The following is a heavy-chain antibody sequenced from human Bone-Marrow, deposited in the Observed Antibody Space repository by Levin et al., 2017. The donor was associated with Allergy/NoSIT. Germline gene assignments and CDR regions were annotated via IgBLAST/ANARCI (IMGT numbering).Heavy chain of an antibody. D-gene: IGHD2-2*01. CDR2: ISYDGSNK. J-gene: IGHJ3*02. CDR3: ARTGCSSTSCYVSAFDI. V-gene: IGHV3-30-3*01. Sequence: QAGGSLRLSCAASGFTFSSYAMHWVRQAPGKGLEWVAVISYDGSNKYYADSVKGRFTISRDNSKNTLYLQMNSLRAEDTAVYYCARTGCSSTSCYVSAFDIWGQGTMVTVSS. CDR1: GFTFSSYA.